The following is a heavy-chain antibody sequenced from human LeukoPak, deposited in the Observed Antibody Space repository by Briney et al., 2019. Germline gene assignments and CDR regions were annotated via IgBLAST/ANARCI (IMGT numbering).Heavy chain of an antibody. CDR3: ARRTSRVYSYAHNWYFDL. CDR1: GYSFTSDW. Sequence: GESLKISSTGSGYSFTSDWTGWVRQMPRQGLEWMGIIYPGDSDTRSSPSFQGQVTSSADKSISTAYLQWSSLKASDTAMYYCARRTSRVYSYAHNWYFDLWGRGTLVTVSS. CDR2: IYPGDSDT. J-gene: IGHJ2*01. V-gene: IGHV5-51*01. D-gene: IGHD5-18*01.